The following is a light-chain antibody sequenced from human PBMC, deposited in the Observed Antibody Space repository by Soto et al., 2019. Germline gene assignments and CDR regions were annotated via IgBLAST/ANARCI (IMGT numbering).Light chain of an antibody. Sequence: EIVMTQSPVTLPVSPGERATLSCTASQSVNNNVAWYQQKPGQAPRLLISGASSRAAGIPDRFSGSGSETDFTLTISRLEPDDFAVYHCQQYGDSPPTFGQGTKVDIK. CDR1: QSVNNN. V-gene: IGKV3-20*01. CDR2: GAS. J-gene: IGKJ1*01. CDR3: QQYGDSPPT.